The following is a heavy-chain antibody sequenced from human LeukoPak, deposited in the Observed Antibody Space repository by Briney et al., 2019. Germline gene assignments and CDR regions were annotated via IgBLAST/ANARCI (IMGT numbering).Heavy chain of an antibody. Sequence: GGSLRLSCAASGFTFSNAWMSWVRQAPGKGLEWVSAISGSGGSTYYADSVKGRFTISRDNSKNTLYLQMNSLRAEDTAVYYCASSVRVVIATSPLEYFQHWGQGTLVTVSS. D-gene: IGHD2-21*01. CDR1: GFTFSNAW. CDR2: ISGSGGST. V-gene: IGHV3-23*01. CDR3: ASSVRVVIATSPLEYFQH. J-gene: IGHJ1*01.